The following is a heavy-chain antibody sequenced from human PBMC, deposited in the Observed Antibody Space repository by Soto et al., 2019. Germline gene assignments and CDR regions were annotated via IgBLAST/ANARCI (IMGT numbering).Heavy chain of an antibody. D-gene: IGHD3-10*01. CDR1: GFTFSSYG. V-gene: IGHV3-33*01. J-gene: IGHJ6*02. Sequence: PGGSLRLSCAASGFTFSSYGMHWVRQAPGKGLEWVAVIWYDGSNKYYADSVKGRFTISRDNSKNTLYLQMNSLRAEDTAVYYCARDKNYGSGSLSPYYYGMDVWGQGTTVTVSS. CDR3: ARDKNYGSGSLSPYYYGMDV. CDR2: IWYDGSNK.